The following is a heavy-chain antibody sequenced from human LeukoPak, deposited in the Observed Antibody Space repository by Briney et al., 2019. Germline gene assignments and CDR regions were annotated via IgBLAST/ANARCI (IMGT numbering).Heavy chain of an antibody. D-gene: IGHD3-22*01. CDR2: IRTDGNNA. J-gene: IGHJ4*02. Sequence: GGSLRLSCAASGSTFSSYWMHWVRQAPGKGLVWVSHIRTDGNNAIYADSVKGRFTISRDNARNTLYLQMNGLRAEDTAVYYCARPRGYDTRDFDHWGQGALVTVSS. CDR1: GSTFSSYW. V-gene: IGHV3-74*01. CDR3: ARPRGYDTRDFDH.